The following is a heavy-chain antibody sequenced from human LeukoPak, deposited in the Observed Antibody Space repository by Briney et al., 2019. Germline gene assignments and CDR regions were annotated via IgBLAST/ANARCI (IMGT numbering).Heavy chain of an antibody. D-gene: IGHD3-10*01. CDR3: ARLPGYYGSGRYYYYYMDV. CDR2: INHSGST. Sequence: PSETLSLTCAFYGGSFSGYYWSWIRQPPGKGLEWIGEINHSGSTNYNPSLKSRVTISVDTSKNQFSLKLSSVTAADTAVYYCARLPGYYGSGRYYYYYMDVWGKGTTVTVSS. CDR1: GGSFSGYY. J-gene: IGHJ6*03. V-gene: IGHV4-34*01.